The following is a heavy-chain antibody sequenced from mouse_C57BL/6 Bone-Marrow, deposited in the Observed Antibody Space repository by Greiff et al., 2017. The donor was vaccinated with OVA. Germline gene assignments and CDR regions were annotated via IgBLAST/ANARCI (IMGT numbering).Heavy chain of an antibody. CDR2: IYPRSGNT. V-gene: IGHV1-81*01. D-gene: IGHD2-5*01. CDR3: ARSGASYYSNYGGFDY. CDR1: GYTFTSYG. J-gene: IGHJ2*01. Sequence: VQLVESGAELARPGASVKLSCKASGYTFTSYGISWVKQRTGQGLEWIGEIYPRSGNTYYNEKFKGKATLTADKSSSTAYMELRSLTSEDSAVYFCARSGASYYSNYGGFDYWGQGTTLTVSS.